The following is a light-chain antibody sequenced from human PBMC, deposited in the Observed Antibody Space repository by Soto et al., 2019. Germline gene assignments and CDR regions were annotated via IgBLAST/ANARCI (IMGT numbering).Light chain of an antibody. V-gene: IGKV3-20*01. J-gene: IGKJ4*01. CDR2: GAS. Sequence: EIILTQSPDTLSLSPGERATLSCRASQSVSSSYLAWYQQKPGQAPRLLIYGASSRATGIPDRFSDSGSGTDFTLTISRLEPEDFAVYYCQQYGSSPPLTFGGGTKVDIK. CDR3: QQYGSSPPLT. CDR1: QSVSSSY.